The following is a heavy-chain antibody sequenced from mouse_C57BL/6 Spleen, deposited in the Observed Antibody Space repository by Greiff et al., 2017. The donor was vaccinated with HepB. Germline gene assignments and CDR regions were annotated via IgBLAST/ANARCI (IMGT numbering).Heavy chain of an antibody. CDR2: ISSGSSTI. V-gene: IGHV5-17*01. D-gene: IGHD1-1*01. Sequence: EVKVVESGGGLVKPGGSLKLSCAASGFTFSDYGMHWVRQAPEKGLEWVAYISSGSSTIYYADTVKGRFTISRDNAKNTLFLQMTSLRSEDTAMYYCAKSSYETWFAYWGQGTLVTVSA. CDR3: AKSSYETWFAY. CDR1: GFTFSDYG. J-gene: IGHJ3*01.